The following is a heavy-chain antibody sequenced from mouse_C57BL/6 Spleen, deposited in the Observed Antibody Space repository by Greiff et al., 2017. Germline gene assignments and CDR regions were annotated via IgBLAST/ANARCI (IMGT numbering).Heavy chain of an antibody. CDR2: IDPETGGT. Sequence: VQLQQSGAELVRPGASVTLSCKASGYTFTDYEMHWVKQTPVHGLEWIGAIDPETGGTAYNQKFEGKAILTADKSSSTAYMELRSLTSEDSAVYYCTRTGTNAMDYWGQGTSVTVFS. J-gene: IGHJ4*01. V-gene: IGHV1-15*01. CDR3: TRTGTNAMDY. D-gene: IGHD4-1*01. CDR1: GYTFTDYE.